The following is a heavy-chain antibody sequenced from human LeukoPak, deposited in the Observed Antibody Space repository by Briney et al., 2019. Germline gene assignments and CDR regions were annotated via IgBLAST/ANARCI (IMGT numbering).Heavy chain of an antibody. Sequence: PGGSLRLSCAASAFTSSNHWMHWVRQAPGKGLVWVSDISSDGSRTFYADSVKGRFIISRDNAKNTVYLQMNSLRAEDTAVYYYVRDGMVIPYAFDIWGQGTMVTVSS. D-gene: IGHD2-21*01. CDR2: ISSDGSRT. CDR1: AFTSSNHW. CDR3: VRDGMVIPYAFDI. V-gene: IGHV3-74*01. J-gene: IGHJ3*02.